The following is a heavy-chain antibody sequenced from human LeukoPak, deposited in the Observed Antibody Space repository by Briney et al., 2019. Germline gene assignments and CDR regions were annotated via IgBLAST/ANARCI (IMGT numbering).Heavy chain of an antibody. CDR3: ARGYPGGWYVGIDY. Sequence: GASVKVSCKASGYTFTSYAMHWVRQAPGQRLEWMGWINAGNGNTKYSQEFQGRVTITRDTSASTAYMELSSLRSEDMAVYYCARGYPGGWYVGIDYWGQGTLVTVSS. D-gene: IGHD6-19*01. V-gene: IGHV1-3*03. CDR2: INAGNGNT. CDR1: GYTFTSYA. J-gene: IGHJ4*02.